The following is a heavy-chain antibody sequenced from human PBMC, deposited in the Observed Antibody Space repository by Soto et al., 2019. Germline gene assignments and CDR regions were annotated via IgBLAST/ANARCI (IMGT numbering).Heavy chain of an antibody. J-gene: IGHJ6*02. CDR2: IYYSGST. CDR3: ARDRSVRGDYGAIYYYGMDV. CDR1: GGSISSGDYY. Sequence: QVQLQESGPGLVKPSQTLSLTCTVSGGSISSGDYYWSWIRQPPGKGLEWIGYIYYSGSTYYNPSLKGRVTISVDTAKNQFSLKLSSVTAADTAVYYCARDRSVRGDYGAIYYYGMDVWGQGTTVTVSS. D-gene: IGHD4-17*01. V-gene: IGHV4-30-4*01.